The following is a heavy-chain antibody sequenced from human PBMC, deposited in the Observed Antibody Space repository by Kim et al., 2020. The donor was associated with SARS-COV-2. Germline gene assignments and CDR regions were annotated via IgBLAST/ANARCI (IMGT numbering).Heavy chain of an antibody. Sequence: SETLSLTCTVSGGSISSGSYYWGWIRQPPGKGLEWIGSIHYSGSTYSNPSLESRVTISVDTSKNQFSLKLSPVTAADTAVYYCARHPQAGLYYYYSMDVWGQGTTVTVSS. J-gene: IGHJ6*02. V-gene: IGHV4-39*01. CDR2: IHYSGST. CDR3: ARHPQAGLYYYYSMDV. CDR1: GGSISSGSYY. D-gene: IGHD6-19*01.